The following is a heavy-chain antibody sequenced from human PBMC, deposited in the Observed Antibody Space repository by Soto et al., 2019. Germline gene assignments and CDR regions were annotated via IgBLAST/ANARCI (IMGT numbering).Heavy chain of an antibody. V-gene: IGHV3-23*01. D-gene: IGHD4-4*01. Sequence: EVQLLESGGGLVQPGGSLRLSCAASGFTFTNYAMTWVRQAPGKGLEWVSISSGSGSGGSTNYADSVKGRFTISRDNSKNTLYRQLNRLRVEDTAVYYCAKDRDDYRNYVFDYWGQGTLVTVSS. CDR3: AKDRDDYRNYVFDY. CDR2: SSGSGSGGST. J-gene: IGHJ4*02. CDR1: GFTFTNYA.